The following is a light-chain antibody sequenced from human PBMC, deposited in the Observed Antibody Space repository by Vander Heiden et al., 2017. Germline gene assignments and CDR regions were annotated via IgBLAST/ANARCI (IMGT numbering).Light chain of an antibody. V-gene: IGKV1-39*01. J-gene: IGKJ3*01. CDR2: AAS. CDR1: QTISSY. Sequence: DIQMTQSRSSLSASVADRVTITCRAIQTISSYLNWYQQKPGKAPKLLIYAASSLQSGVPSRFSGSGSGTDFTLTISSLQPEDFATYYCQQCYSTACTFGPGTKVDIK. CDR3: QQCYSTACT.